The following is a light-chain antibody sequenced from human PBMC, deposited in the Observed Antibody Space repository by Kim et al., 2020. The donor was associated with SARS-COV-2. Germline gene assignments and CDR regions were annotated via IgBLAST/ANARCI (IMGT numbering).Light chain of an antibody. Sequence: ASVGDRVTITCRASQNIVNWLAWYQQKPGKVPNLLIYKASTLKSGVPSRFSGSGSGTQFTLTINTMQPDDFATYYCQQYYSPFLFTFGQGTKLEI. V-gene: IGKV1-5*03. CDR1: QNIVNW. CDR2: KAS. CDR3: QQYYSPFLFT. J-gene: IGKJ2*01.